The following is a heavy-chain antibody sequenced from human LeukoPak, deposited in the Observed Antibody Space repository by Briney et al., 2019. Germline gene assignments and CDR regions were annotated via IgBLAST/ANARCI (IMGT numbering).Heavy chain of an antibody. V-gene: IGHV3-23*01. D-gene: IGHD6-19*01. J-gene: IGHJ6*02. CDR1: GFTFSSYS. Sequence: GGSLRLSCAASGFTFSSYSMNWVRQAPGKGLEWVSAISGSGGSTYYADSVKGRFTISRDNSKNTLYLQMNSLRAEDTAVYYCAKALIAVAGTGYYYGMDVWGQGTTVTVSS. CDR3: AKALIAVAGTGYYYGMDV. CDR2: ISGSGGST.